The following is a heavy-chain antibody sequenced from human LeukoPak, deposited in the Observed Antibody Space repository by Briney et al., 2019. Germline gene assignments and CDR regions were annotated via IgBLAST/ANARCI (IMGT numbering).Heavy chain of an antibody. Sequence: ASVKVSCKASGYTFTGYYMHWVRQAPGQGLEWMGWINPNSGGTNYAQKFQGRVTMTRDTSISTAYMELSRLRSDDTAVYYCARNYKSSINAAPDYWGQGTLVTVSS. D-gene: IGHD2-2*01. J-gene: IGHJ4*02. V-gene: IGHV1-2*02. CDR2: INPNSGGT. CDR1: GYTFTGYY. CDR3: ARNYKSSINAAPDY.